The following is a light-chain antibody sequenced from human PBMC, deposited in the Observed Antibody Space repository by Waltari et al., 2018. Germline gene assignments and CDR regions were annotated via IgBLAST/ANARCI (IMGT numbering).Light chain of an antibody. CDR2: QDY. CDR1: KLGDKF. V-gene: IGLV3-1*01. Sequence: SYDLTQPPSVSVSPGQTATITCSGHKLGDKFACWYQQKPGQSPVLVIYQDYKRPSGIPGRFSGSNSGNTATLTISGTQPMDEADYYCQAWDTSTALYVFGPGTKVTVL. CDR3: QAWDTSTALYV. J-gene: IGLJ1*01.